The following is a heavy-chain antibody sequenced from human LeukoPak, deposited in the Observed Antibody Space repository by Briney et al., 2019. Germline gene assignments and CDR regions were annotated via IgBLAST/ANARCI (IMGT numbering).Heavy chain of an antibody. V-gene: IGHV1-2*02. CDR1: GGTFSSYA. J-gene: IGHJ4*02. D-gene: IGHD3-22*01. CDR3: APSSGSRGY. CDR2: INPNSGGT. Sequence: GASVKVSCKASGGTFSSYAISWVRQAPGQGLEWMGWINPNSGGTNYAQKFQGRVTMTRDTSISTAYMELSRLRSDDTAVYYCAPSSGSRGYWGQGTLVTVSS.